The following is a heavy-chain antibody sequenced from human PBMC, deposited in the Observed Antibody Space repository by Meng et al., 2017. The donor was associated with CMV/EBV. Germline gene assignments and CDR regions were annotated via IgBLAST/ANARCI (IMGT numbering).Heavy chain of an antibody. V-gene: IGHV3-74*01. CDR3: AREDYYYYYGMDV. Sequence: GGSLRLSCAASGFTFSSYWMHWVRQAPGKGLVWVSRINSDGSSTSYADSVKGRFTIYRDNAKNTLDLQMNSLRAEDTAVYYCAREDYYYYYGMDVWGQGTTVTVSS. CDR2: INSDGSST. J-gene: IGHJ6*02. CDR1: GFTFSSYW.